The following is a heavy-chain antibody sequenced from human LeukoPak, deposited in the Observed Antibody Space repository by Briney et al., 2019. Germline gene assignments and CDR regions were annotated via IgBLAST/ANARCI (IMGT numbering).Heavy chain of an antibody. CDR3: ARVEMATISPFFDY. D-gene: IGHD5-24*01. CDR1: GFSFNNYP. J-gene: IGHJ4*02. Sequence: GGSLRLSWAAAGFSFNNYPMSWVRQAPGKGLEWVSVIYSGGSTYYADSVKGRFTISRDNSKNTLYLQMNSLRAEDTAVYYCARVEMATISPFFDYWGQGTLVTVSS. V-gene: IGHV3-66*01. CDR2: IYSGGST.